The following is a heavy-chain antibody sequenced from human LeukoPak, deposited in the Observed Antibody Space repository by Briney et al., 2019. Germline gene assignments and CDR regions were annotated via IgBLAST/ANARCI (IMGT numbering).Heavy chain of an antibody. CDR1: GYRFSTYW. V-gene: IGHV5-51*01. Sequence: GESLKISCKGSGYRFSTYWIGWVRQMPGKGLEWMGIIYPGDSDTRYSPSFQGQVTISADKSISTAYLQWSSLKASDTAMYYCAGGYCSSTSCYTLVDYWGQGTLVTVSS. CDR2: IYPGDSDT. CDR3: AGGYCSSTSCYTLVDY. J-gene: IGHJ4*02. D-gene: IGHD2-2*02.